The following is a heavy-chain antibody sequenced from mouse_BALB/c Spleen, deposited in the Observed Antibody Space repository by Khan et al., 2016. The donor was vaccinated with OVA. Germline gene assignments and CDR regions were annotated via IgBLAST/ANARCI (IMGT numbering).Heavy chain of an antibody. CDR3: QNSIKEDASRLVCCKLSMRQPNDAAMSYVARRGYCYGRGGGFAY. V-gene: IGHV2-2*02. J-gene: IGHJ3*01. CDR2: IWSAGST. D-gene: IGHD2-12*01. Sequence: VQLQESGPGLVQPSQSLYITCTVSGFTLTNYSVHWVSQSPGKGLEWLGEIWSAGSTAYNAAMIPRLTTRTDNSRCQVSFKKNSLQTTDTAFVSRQNSIKEDASRLVCCKLSMRQPNDAAMSYVARRGYCYGRGGGFAYWGQGTLVTVSA. CDR1: GFTLTNYS.